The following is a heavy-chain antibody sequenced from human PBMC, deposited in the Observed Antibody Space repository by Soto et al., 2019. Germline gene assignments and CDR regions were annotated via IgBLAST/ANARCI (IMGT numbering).Heavy chain of an antibody. Sequence: PSETLSLTCAVYGGSFSGYYWSWIRQPPGKGMEWVGEINHSGSTNYNPSLKSRVTISVDTSKNQFSLKLSSVTAADTAVYYCARKARIAAAGAYYYYGMDVWGQGTTVTAP. CDR1: GGSFSGYY. D-gene: IGHD6-13*01. CDR2: INHSGST. CDR3: ARKARIAAAGAYYYYGMDV. J-gene: IGHJ6*02. V-gene: IGHV4-34*01.